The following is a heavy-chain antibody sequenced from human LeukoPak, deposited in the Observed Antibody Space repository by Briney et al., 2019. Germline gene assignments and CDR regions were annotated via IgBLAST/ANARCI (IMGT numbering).Heavy chain of an antibody. CDR3: AREYSSDWAVFDY. D-gene: IGHD6-25*01. J-gene: IGHJ4*02. Sequence: PGGSLRLSCAASGFTFSTYAMHWVRQAPGKGLEWVAVISYDGRNKYYADSVKGRFTISRDNSRNTLYLQMNSLRAEDTAVYYCAREYSSDWAVFDYWGQGTLVTVSS. CDR2: ISYDGRNK. CDR1: GFTFSTYA. V-gene: IGHV3-30*04.